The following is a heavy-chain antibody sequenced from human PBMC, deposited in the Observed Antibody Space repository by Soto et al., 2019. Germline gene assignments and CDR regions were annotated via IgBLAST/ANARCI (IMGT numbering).Heavy chain of an antibody. V-gene: IGHV3-48*03. CDR3: ARNTAMVDYYYDYGMDV. CDR1: GFTFSSYE. Sequence: EVQLVESGGGLVQPGGSLRLSCAASGFTFSSYEMNWVRQAPGKGLEWVSYISSSGSTIYYADSVKGRFTISRDNAKNSRYLQMNSLRAEDTAVYYCARNTAMVDYYYDYGMDVWGQGTTVTVSS. J-gene: IGHJ6*02. CDR2: ISSSGSTI. D-gene: IGHD5-18*01.